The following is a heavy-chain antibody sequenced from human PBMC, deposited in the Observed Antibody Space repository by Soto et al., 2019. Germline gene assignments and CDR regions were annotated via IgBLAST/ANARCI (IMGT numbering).Heavy chain of an antibody. CDR2: IYWDDDK. Sequence: QITLKESGPTLVKPTQTLTLTCTFSGFSLSTSGVGVGWLRQPPGKALEWLALIYWDDDKRYSPSLKSRLTITKDTSKNQVVLTMTNMDPVDTGTYYCAHYGDYRTAFGIWGQGTIVTVSS. CDR1: GFSLSTSGVG. V-gene: IGHV2-5*02. J-gene: IGHJ3*02. D-gene: IGHD4-17*01. CDR3: AHYGDYRTAFGI.